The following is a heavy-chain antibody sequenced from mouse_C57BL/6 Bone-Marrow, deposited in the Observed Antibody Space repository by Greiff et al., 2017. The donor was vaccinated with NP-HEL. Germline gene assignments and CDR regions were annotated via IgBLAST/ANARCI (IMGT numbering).Heavy chain of an antibody. CDR1: GFTFSSYG. Sequence: EVQRVESGGDLVKPGGSLKLSCAASGFTFSSYGMSWVRQTPDKRLEWVATISSGGSYTYYPDSVKGRFTISRDNAKNTLYLQMSSLKSEDTAMYYCASYFYAMDYWGQGTSVTVSS. V-gene: IGHV5-6*01. D-gene: IGHD1-1*01. CDR2: ISSGGSYT. J-gene: IGHJ4*01. CDR3: ASYFYAMDY.